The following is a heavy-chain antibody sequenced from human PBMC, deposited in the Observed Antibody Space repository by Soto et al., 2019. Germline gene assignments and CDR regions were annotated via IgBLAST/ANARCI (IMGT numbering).Heavy chain of an antibody. CDR3: ARVDFGAGNWFDP. CDR2: IHHSGST. V-gene: IGHV4-4*02. J-gene: IGHJ5*02. D-gene: IGHD2-15*01. CDR1: GGSISSSNW. Sequence: QVQLQESGPGLVKASGTLSLTCAVSGGSISSSNWWIWVRQPPGKGLEWIGEIHHSGSTNYNPSLKSRVTRSIDKSTIQFSLKLRSVTAADTAVYYCARVDFGAGNWFDPWGQGTLVTVSS.